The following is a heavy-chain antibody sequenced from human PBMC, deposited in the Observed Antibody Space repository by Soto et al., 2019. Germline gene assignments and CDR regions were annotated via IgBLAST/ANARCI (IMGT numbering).Heavy chain of an antibody. Sequence: GGSLRLSCAASGFTFSSYAMSWVRQAPGKGLEWVPAIGGSGGSTYYAGSVKGRFTISRDNSKNTLYLQMNSLRAEDTAVYYCAKDLNPSGSYYGFDYWGQGTLVTV. CDR2: IGGSGGST. D-gene: IGHD1-26*01. CDR3: AKDLNPSGSYYGFDY. V-gene: IGHV3-23*01. J-gene: IGHJ4*02. CDR1: GFTFSSYA.